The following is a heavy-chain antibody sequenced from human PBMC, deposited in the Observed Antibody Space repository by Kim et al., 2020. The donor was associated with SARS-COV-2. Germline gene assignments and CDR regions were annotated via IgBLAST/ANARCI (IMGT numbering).Heavy chain of an antibody. CDR1: GYIFSDYW. V-gene: IGHV5-51*01. Sequence: GESLKISCKGSGYIFSDYWIGWVRRMPGKGLEWVGMIYPGDADSRYSPSFQGHVTISVDTSISTAYLQWRSPKASDTAIYFCVRQLGNDYGDFVFAYWGQGTQVTVYS. D-gene: IGHD4-17*01. CDR2: IYPGDADS. J-gene: IGHJ4*02. CDR3: VRQLGNDYGDFVFAY.